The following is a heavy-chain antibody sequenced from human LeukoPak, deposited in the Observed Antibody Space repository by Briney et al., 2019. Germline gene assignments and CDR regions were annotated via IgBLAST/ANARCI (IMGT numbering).Heavy chain of an antibody. J-gene: IGHJ5*02. V-gene: IGHV4-34*01. D-gene: IGHD2-15*01. CDR2: INHSGST. CDR3: ATEGRYCSGGSCYYRFDP. Sequence: PSETLSLTCAVYGGSFSGYYWSWIRQPPGKGLEWIGEINHSGSTNYNPSLKSRVTISVDTSKNQLSLKLSSVTAADTAVYYCATEGRYCSGGSCYYRFDPWGQGTLVTVSS. CDR1: GGSFSGYY.